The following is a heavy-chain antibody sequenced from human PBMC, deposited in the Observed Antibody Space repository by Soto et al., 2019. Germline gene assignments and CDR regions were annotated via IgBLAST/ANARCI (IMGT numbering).Heavy chain of an antibody. CDR2: IYYSGST. CDR1: GGSISSSSYY. D-gene: IGHD3-10*01. J-gene: IGHJ6*02. Sequence: SETLSLTCTVSGGSISSSSYYWGWIRQPPGKGLEWIGSIYYSGSTYYNPSLKSRVTISVDTSKNQFSLKLSSVTAADTAVYYCARPITMVRGVIIKSSFDYYYGMDVWGQGTTVTVSS. V-gene: IGHV4-39*01. CDR3: ARPITMVRGVIIKSSFDYYYGMDV.